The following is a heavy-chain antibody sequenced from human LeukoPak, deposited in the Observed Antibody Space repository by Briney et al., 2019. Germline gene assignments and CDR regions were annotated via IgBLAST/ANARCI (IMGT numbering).Heavy chain of an antibody. Sequence: GGSLRLSCAASGFTFSSSAMSWVRQAPGKRLEWVSAISNNGGYTYYADSVQGRFTISRDNSKSTLCLQMNSLRAEDTAVYYCAKQLGYCSDGSCYFPYWGQGTLVTVSS. CDR3: AKQLGYCSDGSCYFPY. V-gene: IGHV3-23*01. D-gene: IGHD2-15*01. CDR1: GFTFSSSA. J-gene: IGHJ4*02. CDR2: ISNNGGYT.